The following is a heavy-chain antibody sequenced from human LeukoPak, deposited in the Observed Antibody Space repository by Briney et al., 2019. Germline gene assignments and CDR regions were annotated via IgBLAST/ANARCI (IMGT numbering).Heavy chain of an antibody. CDR1: GFSLNTYS. V-gene: IGHV3-48*04. J-gene: IGHJ6*03. CDR3: AAGGDYYYHMDV. D-gene: IGHD3-10*01. Sequence: GGSLRLSCAASGFSLNTYSMNWVRQAPGKGLEWVSYISSSSTTIYYADSVKGRFTISRDNAKNSVYLQMNSLRAEDTAVYHCAAGGDYYYHMDVWGKGTTVTVS. CDR2: ISSSSTTI.